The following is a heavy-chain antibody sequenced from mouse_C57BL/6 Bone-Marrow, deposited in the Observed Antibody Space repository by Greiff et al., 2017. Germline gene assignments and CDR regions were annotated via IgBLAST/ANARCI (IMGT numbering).Heavy chain of an antibody. J-gene: IGHJ2*01. V-gene: IGHV14-3*01. D-gene: IGHD1-1*01. CDR2: IDPANGNT. CDR1: GFNIKNTY. Sequence: EVQLQESVAELVRPGASVKLSCTASGFNIKNTYMHWVKQRPEQGLEWIGRIDPANGNTKYAPKVQGKATITADTASNTAYLQLSSLTSEDTAVYYCARGGTTVKGDFDYWGQGTTLTVSS. CDR3: ARGGTTVKGDFDY.